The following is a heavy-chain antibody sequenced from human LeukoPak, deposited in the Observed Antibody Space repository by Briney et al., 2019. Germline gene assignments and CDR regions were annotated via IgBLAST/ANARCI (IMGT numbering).Heavy chain of an antibody. CDR1: GFTFSSYW. V-gene: IGHV3-7*01. D-gene: IGHD1-1*01. Sequence: GGSLRLSCGASGFTFSSYWMSWVRQAPGKGLEWVANIKQDGSEKYYVDSVKGRFTISRDNAKNSLYLQMNSLRAEDTAVYYCARDGNDDGYYYYMDVWGKGTTVTVSS. CDR3: ARDGNDDGYYYYMDV. CDR2: IKQDGSEK. J-gene: IGHJ6*03.